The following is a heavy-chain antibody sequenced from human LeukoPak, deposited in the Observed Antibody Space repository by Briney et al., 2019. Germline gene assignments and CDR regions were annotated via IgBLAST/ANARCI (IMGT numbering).Heavy chain of an antibody. Sequence: SETLSLTCTVSGGSISSYYWSWIRQPPGKGLEWIGYIYYSGSTNYNPSLKSRVTISVDTSKNQFSLKLSSATAADTAVYYCARDSGVLYSSGWADAFDIWGQGTMVTVSS. CDR1: GGSISSYY. CDR3: ARDSGVLYSSGWADAFDI. D-gene: IGHD6-19*01. V-gene: IGHV4-59*01. J-gene: IGHJ3*02. CDR2: IYYSGST.